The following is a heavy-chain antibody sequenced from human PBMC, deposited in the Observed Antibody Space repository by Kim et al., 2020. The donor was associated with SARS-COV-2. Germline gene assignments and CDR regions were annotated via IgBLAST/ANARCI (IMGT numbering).Heavy chain of an antibody. J-gene: IGHJ5*02. Sequence: GGSLRLSCAASGFTSSPFNKYWMHWVRQAPGKGLVWVSHINGDGTNTNYADSVKGRFTISRDNAKNTLYLQMNSLRAEDTAVYYCARDVGYSLSDPWAQGTLVIVSS. V-gene: IGHV3-74*01. CDR1: GFTSSPFNKYW. D-gene: IGHD4-4*01. CDR3: ARDVGYSLSDP. CDR2: INGDGTNT.